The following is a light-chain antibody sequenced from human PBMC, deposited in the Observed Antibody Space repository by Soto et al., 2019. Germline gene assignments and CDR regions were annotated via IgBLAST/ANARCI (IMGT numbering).Light chain of an antibody. Sequence: TTSAVAMSVSPVKRAALSCGASQSVSSNLAWYQQKPGQAPRLLIYGAFTRATGIPARFSGSGSGTEFTLTISSLQSEDFALYYCQQYNNWPLTFGQGTKVDIK. J-gene: IGKJ1*01. CDR3: QQYNNWPLT. V-gene: IGKV3-15*01. CDR2: GAF. CDR1: QSVSSN.